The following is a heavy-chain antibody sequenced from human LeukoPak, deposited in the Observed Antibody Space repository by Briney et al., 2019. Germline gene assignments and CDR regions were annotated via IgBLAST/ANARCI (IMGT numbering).Heavy chain of an antibody. J-gene: IGHJ4*02. V-gene: IGHV1-2*02. Sequence: VASVKVFCKASGYTFTNYFVHWVRQAPGQGLEWMGWINPNSGGTNYAQKFQGRVTMTRDTSISTAYMELSRLRSDDTAVYYCARAPTDDFDYWGQGTPVTVSS. CDR1: GYTFTNYF. CDR3: ARAPTDDFDY. CDR2: INPNSGGT.